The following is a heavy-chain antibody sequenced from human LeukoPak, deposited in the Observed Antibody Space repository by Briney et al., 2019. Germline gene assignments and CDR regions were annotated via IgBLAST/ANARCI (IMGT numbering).Heavy chain of an antibody. V-gene: IGHV4-59*01. CDR2: INYSGST. J-gene: IGHJ4*02. Sequence: SETLSLTCTVSGGSISSYYWSWIRQPPGKGLEWIGYINYSGSTNYNPSLKSRVTISVDTSKNHFSLKLGSVIAADTAVYYCARAYGSYYDYWGQGTLVTVSS. CDR1: GGSISSYY. D-gene: IGHD1-26*01. CDR3: ARAYGSYYDY.